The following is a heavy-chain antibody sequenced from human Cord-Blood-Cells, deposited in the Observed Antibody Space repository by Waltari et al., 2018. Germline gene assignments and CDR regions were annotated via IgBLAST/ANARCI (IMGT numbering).Heavy chain of an antibody. J-gene: IGHJ3*02. D-gene: IGHD3-22*01. CDR1: GGSISSSSYY. CDR3: ATPRRAMYYYDSSGYSDYAFDI. V-gene: IGHV4-39*01. CDR2: IYYSGST. Sequence: QLQLQESGPGLVKPSETLSLTCTVPGGSISSSSYYWGWIRQPPGKGLARIGSIYYSGSTYYNPSLKSRVTISVDTSKNQFSLKLSSVTAADTAVYYCATPRRAMYYYDSSGYSDYAFDIWGQGTMVTVSS.